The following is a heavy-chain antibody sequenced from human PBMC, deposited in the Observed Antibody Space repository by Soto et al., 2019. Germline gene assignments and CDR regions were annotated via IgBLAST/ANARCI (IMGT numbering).Heavy chain of an antibody. V-gene: IGHV3-30-3*01. CDR2: ISYEGSNT. D-gene: IGHD1-1*01. J-gene: IGHJ6*02. CDR1: GLNFETYA. CDR3: ARVTPGNNLYYFYGLDV. Sequence: GGSLRLSCAASGLNFETYAIHWVRLAPGKGLQWVALISYEGSNTYYADSVKGRFTVSRDNSKNTLYLQMNSLRPEDTGVYYCARVTPGNNLYYFYGLDVWGQGTSVTVSS.